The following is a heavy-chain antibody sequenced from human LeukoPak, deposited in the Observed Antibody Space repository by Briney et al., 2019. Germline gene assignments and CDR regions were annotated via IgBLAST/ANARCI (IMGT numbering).Heavy chain of an antibody. D-gene: IGHD3-3*01. J-gene: IGHJ5*02. CDR2: IYYSGST. V-gene: IGHV4-31*03. CDR1: GGSISSGGYY. Sequence: PSETLSLTCTVSGGSISSGGYYWSWIRQHPGKGLEWIGYIYYSGSTYYNPSLKSRVTISVDTSKNQFSLKLGSVTAADTAVYYCARPSINLYDFWYGWFDPWGQGTLVTVSS. CDR3: ARPSINLYDFWYGWFDP.